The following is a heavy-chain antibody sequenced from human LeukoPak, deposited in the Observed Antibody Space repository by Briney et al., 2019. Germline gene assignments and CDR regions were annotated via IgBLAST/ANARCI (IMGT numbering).Heavy chain of an antibody. D-gene: IGHD6-13*01. J-gene: IGHJ5*02. Sequence: SETLSLTCTVSGGSISSSSYYWGWLRQPPGKGLEWFGSIYYSGSTYYNPSLKSRVTISVDTSKNQFSLKLSSVTAADTAVYYCARDRLAAAGPGWFDPWGQGTLVTVSS. CDR2: IYYSGST. CDR1: GGSISSSSYY. V-gene: IGHV4-39*07. CDR3: ARDRLAAAGPGWFDP.